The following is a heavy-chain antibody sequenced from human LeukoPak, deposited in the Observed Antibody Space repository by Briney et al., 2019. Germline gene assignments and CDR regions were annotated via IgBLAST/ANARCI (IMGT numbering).Heavy chain of an antibody. D-gene: IGHD3-10*01. CDR2: IYHSGTT. V-gene: IGHV4-4*02. Sequence: SETLSLTCAVSGDSFSSNYWWNWVRQSPGKGLEWIGEIYHSGTTNYNPSLKSRVTISVDTSKNQFSLKLSSVTAADTAVYYCARLAKGTMVRGVRYFDLWGRGTLVTVSS. CDR3: ARLAKGTMVRGVRYFDL. J-gene: IGHJ2*01. CDR1: GDSFSSNYW.